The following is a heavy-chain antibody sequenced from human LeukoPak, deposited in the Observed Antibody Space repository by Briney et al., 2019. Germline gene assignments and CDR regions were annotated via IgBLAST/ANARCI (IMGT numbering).Heavy chain of an antibody. V-gene: IGHV3-30*04. CDR1: GFTFSSYA. CDR3: ARGQIVVVVAATPDAFDI. CDR2: ISYDGSNK. D-gene: IGHD2-15*01. J-gene: IGHJ3*02. Sequence: AGGSLRLSCAASGFTFSSYARHWVRQAPGKGLEWVAVISYDGSNKYYPDSVKGRFTISRDNSKNTLYLQMNSLRAEDTAVYYCARGQIVVVVAATPDAFDIWGQGTMVTVSS.